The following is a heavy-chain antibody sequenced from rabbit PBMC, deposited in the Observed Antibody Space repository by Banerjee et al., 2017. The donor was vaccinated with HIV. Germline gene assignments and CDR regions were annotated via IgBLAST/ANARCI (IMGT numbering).Heavy chain of an antibody. J-gene: IGHJ4*01. V-gene: IGHV1S40*01. CDR1: GFSFSSYYY. D-gene: IGHD4-2*01. Sequence: QSLEESGGDLVKPGASLTLTCTASGFSFSSYYYMCWVRQAPGKGLEWIGCVDCSSGRTWDASWAKGRFTISKTSSTTVTLQMTSLTAADTATYFCARESAGNWDLWGQGTLVTVS. CDR2: VDCSSGRT. CDR3: ARESAGNWDL.